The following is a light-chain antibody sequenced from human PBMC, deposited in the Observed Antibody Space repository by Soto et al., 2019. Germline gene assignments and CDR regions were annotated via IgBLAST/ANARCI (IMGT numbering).Light chain of an antibody. CDR3: QQYGSSPIP. CDR1: QSVSSY. Sequence: EIVLSQSPGALSLSPGERATLSCRASQSVSSYLAWYQQKPGQAPRLLIYDASNRATGIPARFSGSGSGTDFSLTITRLEAEDFAVYYCQQYGSSPIPFGQGTRLENK. V-gene: IGKV3-20*01. CDR2: DAS. J-gene: IGKJ5*01.